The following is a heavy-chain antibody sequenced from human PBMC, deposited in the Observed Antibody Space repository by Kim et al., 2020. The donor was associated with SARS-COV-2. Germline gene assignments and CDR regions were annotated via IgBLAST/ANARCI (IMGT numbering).Heavy chain of an antibody. V-gene: IGHV3-11*01. J-gene: IGHJ5*02. Sequence: GSSLKYGDSVNGRFTISRDNAKKSLSLQMNSLTPEDTAVYYCVREPASWGQGTLVTVSS. CDR2: GSSL. CDR3: VREPAS.